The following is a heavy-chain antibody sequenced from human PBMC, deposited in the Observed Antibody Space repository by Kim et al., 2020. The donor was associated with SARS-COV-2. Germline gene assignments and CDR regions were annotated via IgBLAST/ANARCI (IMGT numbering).Heavy chain of an antibody. Sequence: GGSLRLSCAASGFTFSSYAMSWVRQAPGKGLEWVSAISGSGGSTYYADSVKGRFTISRDNSKNTLYLQMNSLRAEDTAVYYCAKIQTGTTAEHNWFDPWGQGTLVTVSS. D-gene: IGHD1-1*01. V-gene: IGHV3-23*01. J-gene: IGHJ5*02. CDR2: ISGSGGST. CDR3: AKIQTGTTAEHNWFDP. CDR1: GFTFSSYA.